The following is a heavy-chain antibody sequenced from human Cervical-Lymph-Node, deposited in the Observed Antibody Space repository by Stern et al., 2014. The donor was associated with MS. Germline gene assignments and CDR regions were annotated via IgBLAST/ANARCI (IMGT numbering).Heavy chain of an antibody. J-gene: IGHJ4*02. V-gene: IGHV1-69*02. CDR3: ARAEVVRGVIKAPYYFDY. CDR2: IIPILGIA. CDR1: GGTFSSYT. Sequence: QVESGAEVKKPGSSVKVSCKASGGTFSSYTISWVRQAPGQGLEWMGRIIPILGIANYAQKFQGRVTITADKSTSTAYMELSSLRSEDTAVYYCARAEVVRGVIKAPYYFDYWGQGTLVTVSS. D-gene: IGHD3-10*01.